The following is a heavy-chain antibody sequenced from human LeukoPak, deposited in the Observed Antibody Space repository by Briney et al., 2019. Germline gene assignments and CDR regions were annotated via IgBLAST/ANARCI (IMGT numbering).Heavy chain of an antibody. D-gene: IGHD6-13*01. V-gene: IGHV3-53*01. CDR1: GFTVSSNY. CDR2: IYSGGST. J-gene: IGHJ4*02. CDR3: ASTRAYSSSWYGGDY. Sequence: PGGSLRLSCAASGFTVSSNYMSWVRQAPGKGLEWVSVIYSGGSTYYADSVKGRFTISRDNSKNTLYLQMNSLRAEDTAVYYCASTRAYSSSWYGGDYWGQGTLVTVSS.